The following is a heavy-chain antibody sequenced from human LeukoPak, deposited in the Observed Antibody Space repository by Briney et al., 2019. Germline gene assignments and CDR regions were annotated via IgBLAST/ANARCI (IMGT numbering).Heavy chain of an antibody. Sequence: GGSLRLSCAASGFTFSSYAMSWVRQAPGKGLEWVSAISGSGGSTYYADSVKGRFTISRDNSKNTLYLHMNSLRAEDTAVYYCAKVWAAMVRGAIDYWGQGTLVTVSS. J-gene: IGHJ4*02. CDR3: AKVWAAMVRGAIDY. CDR1: GFTFSSYA. D-gene: IGHD3-10*01. CDR2: ISGSGGST. V-gene: IGHV3-23*01.